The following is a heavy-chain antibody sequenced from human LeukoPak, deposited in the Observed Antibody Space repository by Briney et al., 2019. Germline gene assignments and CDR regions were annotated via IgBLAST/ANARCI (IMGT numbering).Heavy chain of an antibody. CDR2: IYYSGST. V-gene: IGHV4-39*01. CDR1: GGSIRSSYYY. J-gene: IGHJ4*02. Sequence: SETLSLTCTVSGGSIRSSYYYWGWIRQPPGKGLEWIGSIYYSGSTYYNPSLKSRVTISVDTSKNQFSLKLSSVTAADTAVYYCARLSRFWSGYYMPRHYFDYWGQGTLVTVSS. D-gene: IGHD3-3*01. CDR3: ARLSRFWSGYYMPRHYFDY.